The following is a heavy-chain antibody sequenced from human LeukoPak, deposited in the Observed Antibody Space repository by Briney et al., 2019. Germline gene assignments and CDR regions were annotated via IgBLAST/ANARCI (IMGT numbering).Heavy chain of an antibody. CDR2: ITWNSGSI. CDR3: AKDIWFRRRGATGLDH. J-gene: IGHJ4*02. Sequence: GRSLRLSCVASGFTFDDHAMHWVRQVPGKGLEWVAGITWNSGSIGYADSAKGRFTISRDNAKNSLFLQMGSLRVEDTAFYYCAKDIWFRRRGATGLDHWGQGTLVTVSS. V-gene: IGHV3-9*01. D-gene: IGHD1-26*01. CDR1: GFTFDDHA.